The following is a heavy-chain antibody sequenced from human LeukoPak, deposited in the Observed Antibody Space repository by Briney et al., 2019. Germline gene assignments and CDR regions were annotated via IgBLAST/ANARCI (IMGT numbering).Heavy chain of an antibody. CDR3: AKDLVSGWNYYYYYMDV. J-gene: IGHJ6*03. D-gene: IGHD6-19*01. V-gene: IGHV3-23*01. CDR2: ISGSGGST. Sequence: PGGSLRLSCAASGFTFSSYGMSWVRQAPGKGLEWVSAISGSGGSTYYADSVKGRFTISRDNSKNTLYLQMNSLRAEDTAVYYCAKDLVSGWNYYYYYMDVWGKGTTVTISS. CDR1: GFTFSSYG.